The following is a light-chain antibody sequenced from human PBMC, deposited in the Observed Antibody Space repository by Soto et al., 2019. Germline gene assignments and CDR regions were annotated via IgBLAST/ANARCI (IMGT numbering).Light chain of an antibody. CDR3: LQDYTYPWT. CDR1: QDIGND. J-gene: IGKJ1*01. CDR2: AAS. V-gene: IGKV1-6*02. Sequence: IQMTQSPSSLSASVRARVTITCRASQDIGNDLGWYQQKPGKAPNLLIYAASSLRSGVPSRFSGSGSGTHFTLTINSLQAEDSATYFCLQDYTYPWTFGQGTKVEIK.